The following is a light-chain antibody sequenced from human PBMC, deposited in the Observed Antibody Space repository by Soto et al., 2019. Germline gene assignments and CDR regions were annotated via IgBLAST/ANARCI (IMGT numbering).Light chain of an antibody. CDR2: EVS. J-gene: IGLJ2*01. V-gene: IGLV2-14*01. CDR3: SSYTSNMSVL. Sequence: QSALTQPASVSGSPGQSITISCTGTSSDIGGYKYVSWYQQHPGKVPKLIIFEVSNRPSGVSERFSGSKSANTAPLTISGLQAEDEADYYRSSYTSNMSVLFGGGTKLTVL. CDR1: SSDIGGYKY.